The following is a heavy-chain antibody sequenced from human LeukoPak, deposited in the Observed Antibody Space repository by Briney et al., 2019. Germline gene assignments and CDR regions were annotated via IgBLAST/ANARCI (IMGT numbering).Heavy chain of an antibody. Sequence: SESLSLTCAVYGGSFSGYYWSWIRQPPGKGLEWIGEINHSGSTNYNPSLKSRVTISVDTSKNQFSLKLSSVTAADTAVYYCARVSGGYSYGPMIFDYWGQGTLVTVSS. J-gene: IGHJ4*02. D-gene: IGHD5-18*01. CDR2: INHSGST. CDR1: GGSFSGYY. CDR3: ARVSGGYSYGPMIFDY. V-gene: IGHV4-34*01.